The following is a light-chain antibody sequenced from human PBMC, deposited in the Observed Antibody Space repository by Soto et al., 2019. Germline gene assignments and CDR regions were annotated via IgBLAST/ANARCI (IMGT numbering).Light chain of an antibody. CDR1: QSISSY. Sequence: DIQMTQSPSSLSASVEDRVTITCRASQSISSYLNWYQQKPGKAPKLLIYAASSLQSGVPSRFSGSGSGTDFTLTISSLQPEDFATYYCQQSYSTPPITFGQGTRLEI. V-gene: IGKV1-39*01. CDR3: QQSYSTPPIT. J-gene: IGKJ5*01. CDR2: AAS.